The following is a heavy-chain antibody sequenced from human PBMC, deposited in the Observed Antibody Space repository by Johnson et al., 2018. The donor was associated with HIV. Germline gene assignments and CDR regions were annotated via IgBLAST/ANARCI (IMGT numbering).Heavy chain of an antibody. D-gene: IGHD3-22*01. V-gene: IGHV3-30-3*01. J-gene: IGHJ3*02. CDR2: ISYAGPNT. Sequence: QVQLVESGGDVVQPGRSLRLSCAASGFTFSSYGIHWVRQAPGKGLEWVAVISYAGPNTYYADSVKGRFTTSRGNAHNSLYLQMNSLRAEDTAVYYCARPGVVVTPPDAFDIWGQGTMVTVSS. CDR3: ARPGVVVTPPDAFDI. CDR1: GFTFSSYG.